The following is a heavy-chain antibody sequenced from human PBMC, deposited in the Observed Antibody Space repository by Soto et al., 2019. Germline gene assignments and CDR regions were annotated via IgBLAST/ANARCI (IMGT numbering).Heavy chain of an antibody. Sequence: ESGGGVVQPGRSLRLSCAASGFTFSSYAMHWVRQAPGKGLEWVAVISYDGSNKYDADSVKGRFTISRDNSKNTLYLQMNSLRAEDTAVYYCAREGPLRYFDSWGQGTLVTVSS. D-gene: IGHD3-9*01. CDR3: AREGPLRYFDS. CDR1: GFTFSSYA. V-gene: IGHV3-30-3*01. J-gene: IGHJ4*02. CDR2: ISYDGSNK.